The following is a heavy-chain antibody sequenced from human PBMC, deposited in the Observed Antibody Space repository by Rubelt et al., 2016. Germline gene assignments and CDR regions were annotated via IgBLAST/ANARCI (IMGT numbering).Heavy chain of an antibody. Sequence: QVQLQQWGAGLLKPSETLSLTCAVYGGSFSGYYWIWIRQPPGKGLEWIGEINHSGSTNYNPSLKSRVTISVDTSKNQFSLKLSVGTAAETGVEYCARGGGSVVVPRAKPRNWYFDLWGRGTLVTVSS. J-gene: IGHJ2*01. CDR1: GGSFSGYY. CDR2: INHSGST. CDR3: ARGGGSVVVPRAKPRNWYFDL. V-gene: IGHV4-34*01. D-gene: IGHD2-15*01.